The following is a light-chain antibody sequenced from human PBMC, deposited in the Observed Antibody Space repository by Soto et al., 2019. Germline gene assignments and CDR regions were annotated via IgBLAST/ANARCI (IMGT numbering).Light chain of an antibody. V-gene: IGKV3-20*01. Sequence: EIVLTQSPGTLSLSPGERATLSCRASQSVGNNFLGWYQQKPGQAPRLLIYNAISRATGIPDRFTGSGTGPDFPLTISRLEPEDFAVYYFHQYAYSPPTFGQGTRLEIE. CDR3: HQYAYSPPT. CDR1: QSVGNNF. J-gene: IGKJ5*01. CDR2: NAI.